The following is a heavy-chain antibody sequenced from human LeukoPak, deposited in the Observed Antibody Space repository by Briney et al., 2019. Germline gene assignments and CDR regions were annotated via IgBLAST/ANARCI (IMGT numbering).Heavy chain of an antibody. CDR2: ISYMGDHR. CDR3: GKAFPLLRVAAAGDY. CDR1: GFTFSDCD. D-gene: IGHD6-25*01. V-gene: IGHV3-21*06. Sequence: GESLRLSCTASGFTFSDCDMNWFRQAPGKGLQWVSSISYMGDHRYYADSAKGRFTISRDNAKNSLYLQMDNLRADDTAVYYCGKAFPLLRVAAAGDYWGHGTLVTVYS. J-gene: IGHJ4*01.